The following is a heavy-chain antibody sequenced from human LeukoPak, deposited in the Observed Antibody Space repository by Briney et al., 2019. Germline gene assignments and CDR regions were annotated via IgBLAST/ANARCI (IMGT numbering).Heavy chain of an antibody. Sequence: SVKVSCKASGYTFTGYYMHWVRQAPGQGLEWMGGIIPIFGTANYAQKFQGRVTITADESTSTAYMELSSLRSEDTAVYYCASKSNYFDYWGQGTLVTVSS. CDR3: ASKSNYFDY. CDR2: IIPIFGTA. CDR1: GYTFTGYY. D-gene: IGHD6-6*01. J-gene: IGHJ4*02. V-gene: IGHV1-69*13.